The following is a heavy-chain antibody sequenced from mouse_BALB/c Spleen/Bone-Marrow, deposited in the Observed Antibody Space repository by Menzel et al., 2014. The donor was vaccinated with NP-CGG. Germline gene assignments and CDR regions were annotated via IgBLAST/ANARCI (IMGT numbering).Heavy chain of an antibody. D-gene: IGHD3-3*01. J-gene: IGHJ4*01. CDR3: GIGDGSMDY. V-gene: IGHV5-6*01. CDR1: ELTYSSYG. CDR2: ISGGDAYT. Sequence: EVKLVESGGDLVKPGGSLKLSCAASELTYSSYGMSWVRQTPDKRLEWVATISGGDAYTYYPDSVKGRFTIPRDSAKNILYLQMSSLKSEDTAMYYCGIGDGSMDYWDQGTSVTVSS.